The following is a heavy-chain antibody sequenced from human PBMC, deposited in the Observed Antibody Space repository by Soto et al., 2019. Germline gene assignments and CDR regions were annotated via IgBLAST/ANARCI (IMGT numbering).Heavy chain of an antibody. D-gene: IGHD3-10*01. J-gene: IGHJ4*02. CDR2: TRPNNGNT. CDR1: GYTFSIYG. Sequence: SVKVSCNASGYTFSIYGINWVRQAPGQGLEWMGWTRPNNGNTKYAQNIQGRVTMTTDTSTSTAYMELRSLRPEDTAVYYCVRDLDGSGSYYTDYWGQGTLVTVSS. CDR3: VRDLDGSGSYYTDY. V-gene: IGHV1-18*01.